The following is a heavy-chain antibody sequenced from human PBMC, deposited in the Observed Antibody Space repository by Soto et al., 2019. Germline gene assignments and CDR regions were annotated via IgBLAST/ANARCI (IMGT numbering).Heavy chain of an antibody. CDR2: ISIATDYS. CDR1: GYAFTNYG. Sequence: QVQLVQSGAELKKPGASVNVSCKTSGYAFTNYGISWVRQAPGQGLEWMGWISIATDYSHSAQKHHGTVFRTTDTSTRTSFMELRNLRSDDTSVYYCAKNTSSWFDSWGQGTLVTVSS. CDR3: AKNTSSWFDS. V-gene: IGHV1-18*01. D-gene: IGHD2-2*01. J-gene: IGHJ5*01.